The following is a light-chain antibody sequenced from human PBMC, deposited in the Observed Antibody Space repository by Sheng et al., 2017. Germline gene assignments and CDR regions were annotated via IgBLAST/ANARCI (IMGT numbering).Light chain of an antibody. V-gene: IGLV2-23*01. CDR3: CSYAGGNRRV. Sequence: QSALTQPASVSWSPGQSITISCTGTSSDVGSYNLVSWYQQLPGKAPKLMIYAGSQRPSGVSNRFSGSKSGNTASLTISGLQADDEADYYCCSYAGGNRRVFGTGTKVTVL. CDR2: AGS. J-gene: IGLJ1*01. CDR1: SSDVGSYNL.